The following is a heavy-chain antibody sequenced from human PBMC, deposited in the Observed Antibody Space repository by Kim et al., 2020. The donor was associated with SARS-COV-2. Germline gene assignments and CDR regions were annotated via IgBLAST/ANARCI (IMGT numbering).Heavy chain of an antibody. Sequence: TGSTHRNPALKSRVTIAVDTSKNQFSLELSSVTAADTAVYYCAGGVRGDVWGQGTTVTVSS. V-gene: IGHV4-34*01. CDR3: AGGVRGDV. J-gene: IGHJ6*02. CDR2: TGST.